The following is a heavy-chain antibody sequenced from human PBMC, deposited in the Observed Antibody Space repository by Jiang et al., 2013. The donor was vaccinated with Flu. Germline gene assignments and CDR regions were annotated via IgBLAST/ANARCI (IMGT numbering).Heavy chain of an antibody. CDR3: ARGPLALARYWYFDL. J-gene: IGHJ2*01. CDR2: INPNSGGT. Sequence: SGAEVKKPGASVKVSCKASGYAFSGYYLHWVRQAPGQGLEWMGRINPNSGGTNYPQKFQGRVTMTWDTSITTAYIELTTLRSDDTAVYYCARGPLALARYWYFDLWGRGTLITVSS. CDR1: GYAFSGYY. V-gene: IGHV1-2*06. D-gene: IGHD3-3*02.